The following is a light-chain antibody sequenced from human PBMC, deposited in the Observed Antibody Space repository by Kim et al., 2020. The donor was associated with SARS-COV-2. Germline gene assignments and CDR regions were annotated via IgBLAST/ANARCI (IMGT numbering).Light chain of an antibody. CDR2: AAS. J-gene: IGKJ5*01. CDR1: QSVSSSY. CDR3: QHYDRSLIT. V-gene: IGKV3-20*01. Sequence: QGESATLSDRARQSVSSSYLTWYPQKPGQAPRLLIYAASSRATGIPDRFVGGGSGTDFTLTISRLDPEDFAVYYCQHYDRSLITFGQGTRLEIK.